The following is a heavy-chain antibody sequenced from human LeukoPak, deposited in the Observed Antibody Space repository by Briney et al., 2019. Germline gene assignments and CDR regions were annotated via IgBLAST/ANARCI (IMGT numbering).Heavy chain of an antibody. CDR3: ARAPGSDIVVVVAATTDAFDI. CDR1: GGSFSGYY. D-gene: IGHD2-15*01. CDR2: INHSGST. Sequence: SETLSLTCAVYGGSFSGYYWSWIRQPPGKGLEWIGEINHSGSTNCNPSLKSRVTISVDTSKNQFSLKLSSVTAADTAVYYCARAPGSDIVVVVAATTDAFDIWGQGTMVTVSS. V-gene: IGHV4-34*01. J-gene: IGHJ3*02.